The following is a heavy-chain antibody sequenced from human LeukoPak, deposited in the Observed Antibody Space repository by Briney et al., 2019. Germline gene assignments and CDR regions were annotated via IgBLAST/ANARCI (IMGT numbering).Heavy chain of an antibody. J-gene: IGHJ4*02. Sequence: PSETLSLTCTVSGGSLSGYYWSWIRQPPGRGLERIGYIYTSGSTNYNPSLKSRVTISVDTSKNQFSLKLSSVTAADTAVYYCARLEYSSSSPFGYWGQGTLVTVSS. CDR1: GGSLSGYY. CDR3: ARLEYSSSSPFGY. CDR2: IYTSGST. D-gene: IGHD6-6*01. V-gene: IGHV4-4*09.